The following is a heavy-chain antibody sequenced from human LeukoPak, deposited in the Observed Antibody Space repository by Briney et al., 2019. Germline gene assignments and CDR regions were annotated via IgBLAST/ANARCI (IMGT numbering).Heavy chain of an antibody. Sequence: PSETLSLTCAVYGGSFSDYYWSWIRQPPGKGLEWIGEINHSGSTDYNPSLKSRVTISVDTSKSQFSLKLSSVTAADTAVYYCARGGLSYYFGSSSFDYGAQGPLAPAPS. D-gene: IGHD3-10*01. V-gene: IGHV4-34*01. J-gene: IGHJ4*02. CDR1: GGSFSDYY. CDR3: ARGGLSYYFGSSSFDY. CDR2: INHSGST.